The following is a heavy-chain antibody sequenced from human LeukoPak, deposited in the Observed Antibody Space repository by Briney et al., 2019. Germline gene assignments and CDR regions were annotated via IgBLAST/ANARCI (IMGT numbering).Heavy chain of an antibody. CDR3: AKFYTGRFLEGFDY. CDR1: GFTFSSYG. J-gene: IGHJ4*02. CDR2: IRYDGSNK. Sequence: QSGGSLRLSCAASGFTFSSYGMHWVRQAPGKGLEWVTFIRYDGSNKYYADSVKGRFTISRDNSKNTLFLQMNSLRTEDTAVYYCAKFYTGRFLEGFDYWGQGTLVTVSS. V-gene: IGHV3-30*02. D-gene: IGHD3-3*01.